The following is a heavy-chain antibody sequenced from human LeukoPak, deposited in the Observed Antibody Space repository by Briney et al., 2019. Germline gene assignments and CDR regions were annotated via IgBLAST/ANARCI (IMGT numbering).Heavy chain of an antibody. J-gene: IGHJ5*02. CDR2: ISSSSYI. CDR1: GFTFSSYN. CDR3: AREGITMVRILFNYFDP. D-gene: IGHD3-10*01. Sequence: GGSLRLSCAASGFTFSSYNMNWVRQAPGKGLEWVSSISSSSYIYYADSVKGRFTISRDNAKNSLYLQMNSLRAEDTAVYYCAREGITMVRILFNYFDPWGQGTLVTVSS. V-gene: IGHV3-21*01.